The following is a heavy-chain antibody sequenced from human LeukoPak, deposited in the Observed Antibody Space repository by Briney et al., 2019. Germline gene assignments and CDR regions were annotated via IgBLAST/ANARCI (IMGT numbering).Heavy chain of an antibody. V-gene: IGHV3-48*04. CDR3: ASRRYYHYYMDV. CDR2: ISSSSITI. J-gene: IGHJ6*03. Sequence: GGSLRLSCAVSGFPLSSYSINCGRQAPGRGREWVSYISSSSITIYYADSVKGRFTISIDNAKNSLYLQMDSLRAEDTAVYYCASRRYYHYYMDVWGKGTTVTVSS. CDR1: GFPLSSYS.